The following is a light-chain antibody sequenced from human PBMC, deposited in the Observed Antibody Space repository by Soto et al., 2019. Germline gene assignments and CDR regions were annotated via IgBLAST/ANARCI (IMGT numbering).Light chain of an antibody. CDR1: QSVRNN. CDR3: QHYGSSPLT. Sequence: EIVLTQSPGTLSLSPGERATLSCRASQSVRNNLAWYQQKPGQAPRLLIYGASTRATGIPARFSGSGYGTEFTLTISSLQSEDFVVYFCQHYGSSPLTFGPGTKVDIK. V-gene: IGKV3-15*01. CDR2: GAS. J-gene: IGKJ3*01.